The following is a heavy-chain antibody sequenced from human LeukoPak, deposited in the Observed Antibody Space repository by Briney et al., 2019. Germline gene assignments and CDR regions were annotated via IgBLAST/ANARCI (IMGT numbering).Heavy chain of an antibody. V-gene: IGHV3-48*01. J-gene: IGHJ5*02. CDR1: GFTFSRYW. Sequence: GGSLRLSCAASGFTFSRYWMNWVRQAPGKGLEWVSYISSSSGTIYYADSVKGRFTVSRDNAKNSLYLQMNSLRAEDTAVYYCARDKRSVNWFDPWGHGTLVTVSS. D-gene: IGHD4-17*01. CDR3: ARDKRSVNWFDP. CDR2: ISSSSGTI.